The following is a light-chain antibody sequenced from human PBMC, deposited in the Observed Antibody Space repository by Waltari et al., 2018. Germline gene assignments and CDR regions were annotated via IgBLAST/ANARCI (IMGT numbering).Light chain of an antibody. V-gene: IGLV2-14*03. CDR3: SSYTSSSTEV. J-gene: IGLJ3*02. CDR2: DVS. Sequence: QSALTQPASVSGPPGPSITISCPGTSSDVGGYNYVSWYQQHPAKVPKPMIDDVSNRPSGVSNRFSGSKSGNTASLTISGLQAEDEADYYCSSYTSSSTEVFGGGTKLTVL. CDR1: SSDVGGYNY.